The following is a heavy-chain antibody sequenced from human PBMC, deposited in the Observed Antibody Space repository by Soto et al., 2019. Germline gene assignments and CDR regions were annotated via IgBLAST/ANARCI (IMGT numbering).Heavy chain of an antibody. CDR2: VTGTGGTT. J-gene: IGHJ3*02. V-gene: IGHV3-23*01. D-gene: IGHD3-22*01. Sequence: EVQLLESGGGLVQPGVSLRLSCVASGFSFMNNAMSWVRQAPGKGLEWVSSVTGTGGTTYYSDSVKGRFTISRDNSKNTVFLQMNSLRVEDTAMYYCVNPASGFVYDVFEIWGQGTMVTVSS. CDR3: VNPASGFVYDVFEI. CDR1: GFSFMNNA.